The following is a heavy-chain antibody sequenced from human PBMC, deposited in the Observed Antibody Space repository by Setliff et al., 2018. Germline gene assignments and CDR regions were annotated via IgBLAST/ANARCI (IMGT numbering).Heavy chain of an antibody. CDR2: IYTSWST. CDR3: ASCRYQVPYDY. Sequence: PSETLSLTCTVSGDSISSRTYYWSWIRQPAGKGLEWIGHIYTSWSTNYNPSLKSRLTISVDTSKNQFSLNLSSVTAADTGVYYCASCRYQVPYDYWGQGILVTVSS. D-gene: IGHD2-2*01. V-gene: IGHV4-61*09. J-gene: IGHJ4*02. CDR1: GDSISSRTYY.